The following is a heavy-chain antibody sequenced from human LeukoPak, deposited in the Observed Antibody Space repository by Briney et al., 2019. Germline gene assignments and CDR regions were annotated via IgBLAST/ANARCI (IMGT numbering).Heavy chain of an antibody. CDR3: ARGYYDSGDFEYFQH. D-gene: IGHD3-22*01. CDR1: GYSFTDYY. CDR2: INPNSGDT. Sequence: ASVKVSCKASGYSFTDYYMHWVRQAPGQGLEWVGWINPNSGDTNFAQKFQGRVTMTRDTSISTVYMELSRLRSDDTAVFYCARGYYDSGDFEYFQHWGQGTLVTVSS. V-gene: IGHV1-2*02. J-gene: IGHJ1*01.